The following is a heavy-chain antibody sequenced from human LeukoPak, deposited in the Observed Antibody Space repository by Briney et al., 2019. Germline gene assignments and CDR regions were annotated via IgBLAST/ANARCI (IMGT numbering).Heavy chain of an antibody. J-gene: IGHJ2*01. V-gene: IGHV4-30-2*01. CDR3: ARDGLTGDAWYFDL. D-gene: IGHD7-27*01. CDR2: IYHSGST. Sequence: SETLSLTCTVSGGSISSGGYYWSWIRQPPGKGLEWIGYIYHSGSTYYNPSLKSRVTISVDTSKNQFSLQLNSVTPEDTAVYYCARDGLTGDAWYFDLWGRGTLVTVSS. CDR1: GGSISSGGYY.